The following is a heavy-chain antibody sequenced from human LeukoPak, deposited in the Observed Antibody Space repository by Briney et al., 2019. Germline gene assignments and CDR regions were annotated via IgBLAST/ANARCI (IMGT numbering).Heavy chain of an antibody. Sequence: PSETLSLTCTVSGGSISSGSYYWSWIRQPAGKGLEWIGRIYTSGSTNYNPSLKSRVTISVDTSKNQFSLKLSSVTAADTAVYYCARDRAGDFWSGYYGPSDMDAWGKGTTVTVSS. J-gene: IGHJ6*03. CDR2: IYTSGST. CDR1: GGSISSGSYY. CDR3: ARDRAGDFWSGYYGPSDMDA. V-gene: IGHV4-61*02. D-gene: IGHD3-3*01.